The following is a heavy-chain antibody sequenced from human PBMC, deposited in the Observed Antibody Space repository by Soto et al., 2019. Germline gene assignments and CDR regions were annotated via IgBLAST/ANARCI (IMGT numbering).Heavy chain of an antibody. CDR1: GYNFTSYW. CDR3: ARESEIVATNPTFDY. D-gene: IGHD5-12*01. J-gene: IGHJ4*02. Sequence: PGESLKIPCKGSGYNFTSYWSTWVRQMHGKGLEWMGRIDPSDSYTKYSPSFQGHVTISRDNSKNTLYLQMNSLRAEDTAVYYCARESEIVATNPTFDYWGQGTLVTVSS. CDR2: IDPSDSYT. V-gene: IGHV5-10-1*01.